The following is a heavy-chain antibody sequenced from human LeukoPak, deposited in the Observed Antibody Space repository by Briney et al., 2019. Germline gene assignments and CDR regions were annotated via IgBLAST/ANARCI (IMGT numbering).Heavy chain of an antibody. CDR2: INPDGSKT. CDR1: GFTFSSDW. CDR3: APESVPAGSEY. V-gene: IGHV3-74*01. Sequence: GGSLRLSCAASGFTFSSDWMHWVRQAPGKGLVWVSRINPDGSKTGYADSVKGRFTISRDNAKTTLYLQMNSLRVEDTAVYYCAPESVPAGSEYWGQGTLATVSS. D-gene: IGHD2-2*01. J-gene: IGHJ4*02.